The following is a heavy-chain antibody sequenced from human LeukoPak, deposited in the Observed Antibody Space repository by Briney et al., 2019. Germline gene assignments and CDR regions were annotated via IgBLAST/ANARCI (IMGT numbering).Heavy chain of an antibody. CDR1: GGSISSSNW. Sequence: SGTLSLTCAVSGGSISSSNWWSWVRQPPGKGLEWIGEINHSGSTNYNPSLKSRVTISVDTSKNQFSLKLSSVTAADTAVYYCARQRSMIVVVITQSPNWFDPWGQGTLVTVSS. D-gene: IGHD3-22*01. CDR2: INHSGST. J-gene: IGHJ5*02. CDR3: ARQRSMIVVVITQSPNWFDP. V-gene: IGHV4-4*02.